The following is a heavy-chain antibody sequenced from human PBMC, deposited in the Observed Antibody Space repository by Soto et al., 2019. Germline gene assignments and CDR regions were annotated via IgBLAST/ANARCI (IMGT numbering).Heavy chain of an antibody. Sequence: SETLSLTCTVSGGSISSSSYYWGWIRQPPGKGLEWIGSIYYSGSTYYNPSLKSRVTISVDTSKNQFSLKLSSVTAADTAVYYCASPAGGSSCPHYWGQGTLVTVSS. J-gene: IGHJ4*02. CDR2: IYYSGST. CDR3: ASPAGGSSCPHY. D-gene: IGHD6-13*01. V-gene: IGHV4-39*01. CDR1: GGSISSSSYY.